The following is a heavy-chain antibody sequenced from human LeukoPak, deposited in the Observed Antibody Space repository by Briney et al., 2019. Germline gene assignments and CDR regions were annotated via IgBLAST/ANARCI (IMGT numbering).Heavy chain of an antibody. V-gene: IGHV4-59*01. CDR2: ICDRGST. Sequence: SETLSLTCTVSGGSISSYCWGWIRQPPGKGLEWIGNICDRGSTKYNPSLKSRVTISPDTSKNEFSLRLSSVTAADTAVYYCARGRYLDVWGQGTTVTVSS. J-gene: IGHJ6*02. CDR1: GGSISSYC. D-gene: IGHD3-10*01. CDR3: ARGRYLDV.